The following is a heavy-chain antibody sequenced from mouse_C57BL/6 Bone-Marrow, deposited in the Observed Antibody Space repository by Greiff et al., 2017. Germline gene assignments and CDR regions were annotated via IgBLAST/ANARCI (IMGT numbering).Heavy chain of an antibody. CDR2: IYPSDSET. CDR1: GYPFTSYW. CDR3: ARYWDGGDY. V-gene: IGHV1-61*01. Sequence: QVQLQQPGAELVRPGSSVKLSCKASGYPFTSYWMDWVKQRPGQGLEWIGNIYPSDSETHYNQKFKDKATLTVDKSSSTAYMQLSSLTSEDSAVYCCARYWDGGDYWGQGTTLTVSS. J-gene: IGHJ2*01. D-gene: IGHD4-1*01.